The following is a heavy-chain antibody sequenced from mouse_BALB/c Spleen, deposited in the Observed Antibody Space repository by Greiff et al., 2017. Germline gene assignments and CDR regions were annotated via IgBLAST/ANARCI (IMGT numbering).Heavy chain of an antibody. CDR2: INPSTGYT. V-gene: IGHV1-7*01. J-gene: IGHJ2*01. D-gene: IGHD2-14*01. CDR3: ARHRYDGEDYFDY. CDR1: GYTFTSYW. Sequence: QVQLQQSGAELAKPGASVKMSCKASGYTFTSYWMHWVKQRPGQGLEWIGYINPSTGYTEYNQKFKDKATLTADKSSSTAYMQLSSLTSEDSAVYYCARHRYDGEDYFDYWGQGTTLTVSS.